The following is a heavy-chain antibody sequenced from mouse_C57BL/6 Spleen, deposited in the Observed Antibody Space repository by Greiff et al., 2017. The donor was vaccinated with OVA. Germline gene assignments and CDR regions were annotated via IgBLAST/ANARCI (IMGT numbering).Heavy chain of an antibody. D-gene: IGHD2-14*01. V-gene: IGHV1-67*01. J-gene: IGHJ2*01. Sequence: QVQLQQSGPELVRPGVSVKISCKGSGYTFTDYAMHWVKQSHAKSLEWIGVISTYYGDASYNQKFKDKVTMTVDKSSSTAYMELARLTSEDSAVYYCASAYYRGDYWGQGTTLTVSS. CDR3: ASAYYRGDY. CDR2: ISTYYGDA. CDR1: GYTFTDYA.